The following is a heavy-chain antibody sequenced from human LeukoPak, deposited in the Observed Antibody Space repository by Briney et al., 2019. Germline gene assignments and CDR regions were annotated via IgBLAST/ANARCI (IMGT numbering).Heavy chain of an antibody. Sequence: PSETLSLTCTVSGGSISSSNYYWGWIRQPPGEGLEWIGSIYYSGSTYYNPSLKSRVTISVDTSKNQFSLKLSSVTAADTAVYYCARWEVRLNAFEMWGQGTMVTVSS. CDR1: GGSISSSNYY. D-gene: IGHD3-10*01. J-gene: IGHJ3*02. CDR2: IYYSGST. V-gene: IGHV4-39*01. CDR3: ARWEVRLNAFEM.